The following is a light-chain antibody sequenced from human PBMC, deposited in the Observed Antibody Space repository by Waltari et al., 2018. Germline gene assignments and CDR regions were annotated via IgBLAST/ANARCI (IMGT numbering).Light chain of an antibody. CDR2: SDN. Sequence: QSVVTQPPSASGTPGQWVTISCSGSSSNIGSNTVNWYQQIPGTAPKLLVYSDNQWPSGVPDRFSGSKSGTSASLAISGLQSEDEAGYYCAAWDDSLNAVVFGGGTKLTVL. J-gene: IGLJ3*02. CDR1: SSNIGSNT. CDR3: AAWDDSLNAVV. V-gene: IGLV1-44*01.